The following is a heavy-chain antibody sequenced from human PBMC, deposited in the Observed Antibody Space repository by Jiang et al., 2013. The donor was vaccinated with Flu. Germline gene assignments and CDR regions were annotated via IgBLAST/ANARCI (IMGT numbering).Heavy chain of an antibody. CDR2: TYYRSQWHI. CDR3: AREKEGVTYDAFDV. J-gene: IGHJ3*01. Sequence: IWIRQSPSRGLEWLGRTYYRSQWHIDYALSVKSRITINSDTSKNQFSLHLNSVTPEDTAVYYCAREKEGVTYDAFDVWGQGTMVTVSS. V-gene: IGHV6-1*01. D-gene: IGHD3-10*01.